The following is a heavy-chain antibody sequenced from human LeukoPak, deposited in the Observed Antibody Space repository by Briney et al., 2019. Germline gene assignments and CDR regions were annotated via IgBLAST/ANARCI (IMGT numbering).Heavy chain of an antibody. CDR2: VFDSGST. CDR1: GGSISSYW. D-gene: IGHD6-13*01. CDR3: ARGYSSSWNYFDY. J-gene: IGHJ4*02. V-gene: IGHV4-59*01. Sequence: SETLSLTCTVSGGSISSYWWSWIRQPPGKGLEWIGYVFDSGSTNYNPSLKSRVTISVDTPKKQFSLKLSSVTAADTAVYYCARGYSSSWNYFDYWGQGTLVTVSS.